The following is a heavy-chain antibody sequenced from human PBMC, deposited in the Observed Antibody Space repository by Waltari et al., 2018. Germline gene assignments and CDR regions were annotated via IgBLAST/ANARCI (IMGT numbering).Heavy chain of an antibody. J-gene: IGHJ4*02. V-gene: IGHV3-48*03. Sequence: EVQLVESGGGLVQPGGSLRLSCAASGFTFSSYEMNWVRQAPGKGLEWVSYISSSGSTIYYADSVKGRFTISRDNAKNSLYLQMNSLRAEDTAVYYCARGGYSSSWSFDYWGQGTLVTVSS. CDR2: ISSSGSTI. D-gene: IGHD6-13*01. CDR3: ARGGYSSSWSFDY. CDR1: GFTFSSYE.